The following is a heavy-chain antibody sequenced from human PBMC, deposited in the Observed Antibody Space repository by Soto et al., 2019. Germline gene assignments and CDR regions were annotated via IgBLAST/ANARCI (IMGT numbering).Heavy chain of an antibody. J-gene: IGHJ3*02. Sequence: EVQLLESGGNLVQPGGSLRLSCAASGFSFSTYALTWVRQAPGKGLEWVSGIGASGATTYYADSVKGRFTISRDNSKNTVFLQMTSLRAEDTALYYCAKWTDTVVEAALAGGAFDIWGQGTMVTVSS. CDR1: GFSFSTYA. CDR3: AKWTDTVVEAALAGGAFDI. V-gene: IGHV3-23*01. CDR2: IGASGATT. D-gene: IGHD2-2*01.